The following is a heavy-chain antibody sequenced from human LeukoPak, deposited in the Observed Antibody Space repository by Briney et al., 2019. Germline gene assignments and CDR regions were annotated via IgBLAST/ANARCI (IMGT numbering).Heavy chain of an antibody. CDR3: ARFSPNEYYFDY. J-gene: IGHJ4*02. CDR2: INPSDGKT. D-gene: IGHD2-8*01. CDR1: GYTFTNYY. Sequence: GASVKVSCKASGYTFTNYYMHWVRQAPGQGLEWMGIINPSDGKTSYAQKFQGRVTMTRDTSTSTVYMELSSLRSDDTAVYYCARFSPNEYYFDYWGQGTLVTVSS. V-gene: IGHV1-46*01.